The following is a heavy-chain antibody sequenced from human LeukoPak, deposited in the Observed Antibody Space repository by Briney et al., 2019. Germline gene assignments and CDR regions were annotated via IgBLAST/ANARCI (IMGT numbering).Heavy chain of an antibody. D-gene: IGHD6-19*01. Sequence: GASVKVSFKASGYTFTSYGISWVRQAPGQGLEWMGWISAYNGNTNYSQKLQGRVTMTTDTSTSTAYMEVRSLRSDDTAVYYCARRRRYSSGWNLDYWGQGTLVTVSS. CDR1: GYTFTSYG. J-gene: IGHJ4*02. V-gene: IGHV1-18*04. CDR2: ISAYNGNT. CDR3: ARRRRYSSGWNLDY.